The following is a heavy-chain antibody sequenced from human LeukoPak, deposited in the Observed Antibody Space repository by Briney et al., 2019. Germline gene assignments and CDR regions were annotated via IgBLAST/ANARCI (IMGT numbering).Heavy chain of an antibody. Sequence: ASVKVSCKASGYTFTGYYMHWVRQAPGQGLEWMGWINPNSGGTNYAQKFQGRVTMTRDTSISTAYMELSRLRSDDTAVYYCARGAGYCSSTSCYVWYWGQGTLVTVSS. CDR1: GYTFTGYY. D-gene: IGHD2-2*01. CDR2: INPNSGGT. V-gene: IGHV1-2*02. CDR3: ARGAGYCSSTSCYVWY. J-gene: IGHJ4*02.